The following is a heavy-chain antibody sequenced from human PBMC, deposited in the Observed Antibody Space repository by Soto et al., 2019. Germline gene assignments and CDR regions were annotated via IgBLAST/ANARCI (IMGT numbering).Heavy chain of an antibody. CDR2: IYYSGST. D-gene: IGHD3-10*01. V-gene: IGHV4-31*03. J-gene: IGHJ4*02. CDR1: GGSISSGGYY. Sequence: QVQLQESGPGLVKPSQTLSLTCTVSGGSISSGGYYWSWIRQHPGKGLEWIGYIYYSGSTYYKPSLKSRVTISVDASNNRFSLKLSSVTAADTAVYYCARARPYYYGSGSYRLRDFDYWGQGTLVTVSS. CDR3: ARARPYYYGSGSYRLRDFDY.